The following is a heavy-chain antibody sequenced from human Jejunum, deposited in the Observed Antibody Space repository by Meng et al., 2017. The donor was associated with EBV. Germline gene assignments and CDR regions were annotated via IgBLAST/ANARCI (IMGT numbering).Heavy chain of an antibody. CDR2: IYHTGST. J-gene: IGHJ5*02. CDR3: ARVLDCSTTSCYFGIDP. CDR1: XGSINSNDW. D-gene: IGHD2-2*01. Sequence: QVQLQESGPGLVKPSGTLSLTCAVXXGSINSNDWWSWVRQSPVKGLEWIGDIYHTGSTNYNPSLKSRVTISVDKSKNHFSLKLNSVTAADTAIYYCARVLDCSTTSCYFGIDPWGQGTRVTVSS. V-gene: IGHV4-4*02.